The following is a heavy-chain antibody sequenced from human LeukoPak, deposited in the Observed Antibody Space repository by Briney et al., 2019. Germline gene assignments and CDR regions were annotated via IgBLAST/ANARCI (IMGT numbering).Heavy chain of an antibody. D-gene: IGHD2-2*01. V-gene: IGHV4-34*01. J-gene: IGHJ4*02. CDR2: INHSGST. Sequence: PSETLSLTCAVYGGSFSGYYWSWIRQPPGKGPEWIGEINHSGSTNYNPSLKSRVTISVDTSKNQFSLKLSSVTAADTAVYYCARHPRIRTVVPAARRFDYWGQGTLVTVSS. CDR3: ARHPRIRTVVPAARRFDY. CDR1: GGSFSGYY.